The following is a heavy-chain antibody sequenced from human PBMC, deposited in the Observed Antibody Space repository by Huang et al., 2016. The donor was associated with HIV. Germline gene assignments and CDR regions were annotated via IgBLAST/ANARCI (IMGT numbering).Heavy chain of an antibody. Sequence: QVQLVQSGGGLVKPGGSLRLSCTASGFNVTDYYMSWIRQGPGKGLQWFSYISSKADGDGIYYADSVKGRLTISRDNVKNSLYLQVIRLTVEDTALYFCSRGSGPSIYDYWGQGTLVAVSS. D-gene: IGHD3-3*02. CDR3: SRGSGPSIYDY. J-gene: IGHJ4*02. CDR2: ISSKADGDGI. CDR1: GFNVTDYY. V-gene: IGHV3-11*01.